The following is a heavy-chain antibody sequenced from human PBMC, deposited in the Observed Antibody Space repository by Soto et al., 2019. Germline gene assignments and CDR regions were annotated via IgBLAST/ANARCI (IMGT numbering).Heavy chain of an antibody. CDR1: GFTFSSYA. J-gene: IGHJ6*02. D-gene: IGHD6-13*01. Sequence: VGSLRLSCAASGFTFSSYAMSWVRQAPGKGLEWVSAISGSGGSTYYADSVKGRFTISRDNSKNTLYLQMNSLRAEDTAVYYCAKGTIPYSSSWYDYYYGMDVWGQGTTVTVSS. V-gene: IGHV3-23*01. CDR2: ISGSGGST. CDR3: AKGTIPYSSSWYDYYYGMDV.